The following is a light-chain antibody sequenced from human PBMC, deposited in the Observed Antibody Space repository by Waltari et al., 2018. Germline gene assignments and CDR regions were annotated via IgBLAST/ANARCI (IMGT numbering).Light chain of an antibody. CDR3: QHRDNWLFT. CDR2: NSS. Sequence: EIVLTQAPATLSFSPGDRATLSCRSRQSIQTFVACYQHKPGQAPRFLIYNSSLSASGVPVRFSGSGSGTDFTLTISHLEPEDFAFYFCQHRDNWLFTFGPGTKVEIK. J-gene: IGKJ3*01. V-gene: IGKV3-11*01. CDR1: QSIQTF.